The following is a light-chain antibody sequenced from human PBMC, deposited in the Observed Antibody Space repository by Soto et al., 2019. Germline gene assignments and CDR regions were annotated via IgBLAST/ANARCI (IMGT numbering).Light chain of an antibody. CDR1: QSVSTN. CDR3: QQYKNWPPFT. J-gene: IGKJ2*01. V-gene: IGKV3-15*01. Sequence: IVMTQSAATLSVSPGERATLSCRASQSVSTNLAWYQQKPGQAPRLLIYGASTRATGFPARFSGSGSGTDFTLTISSLQSEDFAVYYCQQYKNWPPFTFGQGTKVDIK. CDR2: GAS.